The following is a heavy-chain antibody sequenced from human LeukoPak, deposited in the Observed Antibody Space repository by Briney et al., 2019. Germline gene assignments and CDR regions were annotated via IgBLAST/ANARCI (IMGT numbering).Heavy chain of an antibody. CDR2: MNPNSGNT. V-gene: IGHV1-8*01. CDR1: GYTFTSYD. Sequence: ASVKVSCKAPGYTFTSYDINWVRQATGQGLEWMGWMNPNSGNTGYAQKFQGRVTMTRNTSISTAYMELSSLRSEDTAVYYCARVEIAVAAPFDYWGQGTLVTVSS. J-gene: IGHJ4*02. D-gene: IGHD6-19*01. CDR3: ARVEIAVAAPFDY.